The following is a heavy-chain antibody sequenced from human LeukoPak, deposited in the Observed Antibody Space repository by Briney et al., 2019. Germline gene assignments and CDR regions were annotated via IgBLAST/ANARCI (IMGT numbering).Heavy chain of an antibody. CDR1: GGTFSSYA. V-gene: IGHV1-69*04. J-gene: IGHJ4*02. Sequence: SVKVSCKASGGTFSSYAISWVRQAPGQGLEWMGRIIPILGIANYAQKFQGRVTITADKSTSTAYMELSSLRSEHTAVYYCARGSIVGATRGFDYWGQGTLVTVSS. CDR3: ARGSIVGATRGFDY. D-gene: IGHD1-26*01. CDR2: IIPILGIA.